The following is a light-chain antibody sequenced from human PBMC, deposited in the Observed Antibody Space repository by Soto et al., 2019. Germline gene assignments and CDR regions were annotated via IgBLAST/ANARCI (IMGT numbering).Light chain of an antibody. J-gene: IGLJ3*02. CDR3: SSFTTTATLVV. CDR1: SSDVGAYNS. CDR2: EVS. Sequence: QSVLTQPASVSGSPGQSITISCTGTSSDVGAYNSVSLYQQHPGKAPKLMIYEVSNRPLGVSNRFSGSKSGNTPSLTISGLQVEDEADYFCSSFTTTATLVVFGGRTKLTVL. V-gene: IGLV2-14*01.